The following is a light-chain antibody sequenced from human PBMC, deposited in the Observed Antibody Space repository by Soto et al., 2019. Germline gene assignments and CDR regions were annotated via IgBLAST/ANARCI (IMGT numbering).Light chain of an antibody. J-gene: IGLJ3*02. CDR2: EVS. CDR3: SSYTGSSTPV. Sequence: QSALTQPASVSGSPGQSITISCTGTSSDVGGYNYVSWYQHHPGKAPKLMIYEVSNRPSGVSNRFSGSKSGNTASLTISGLKAEDEADYYCSSYTGSSTPVFGGGTQLTVL. V-gene: IGLV2-14*01. CDR1: SSDVGGYNY.